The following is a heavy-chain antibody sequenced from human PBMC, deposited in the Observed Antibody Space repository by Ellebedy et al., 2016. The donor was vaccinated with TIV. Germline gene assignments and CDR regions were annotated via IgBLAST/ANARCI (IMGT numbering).Heavy chain of an antibody. CDR1: GFTFSSFA. V-gene: IGHV3-23*01. CDR2: ISHTGSRT. J-gene: IGHJ4*02. D-gene: IGHD5-18*01. Sequence: PGGSLRLSCAASGFTFSSFAMTWVRQAPGKGLEWVSTISHTGSRTYYTDSVEGRFIISRDNSKNTLFLQMNSLRADDTAVYFCAKDRTPGDGYWVFDDWGQGTLVTVSS. CDR3: AKDRTPGDGYWVFDD.